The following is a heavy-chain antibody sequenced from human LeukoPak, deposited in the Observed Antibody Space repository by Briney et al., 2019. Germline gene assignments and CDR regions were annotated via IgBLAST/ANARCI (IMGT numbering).Heavy chain of an antibody. CDR2: ISGSGGST. CDR3: AKDSRGYQDYFDY. D-gene: IGHD3-22*01. CDR1: GFTFRRYG. V-gene: IGHV3-23*01. J-gene: IGHJ4*02. Sequence: QPGGTLRLSCAASGFTFRRYGMTWVRQAPGKGLEWVSAISGSGGSTYYAASVKGRFTISRDNSKNTLYLQMNSLRAEDTAVYYCAKDSRGYQDYFDYWGQGTQVTVSS.